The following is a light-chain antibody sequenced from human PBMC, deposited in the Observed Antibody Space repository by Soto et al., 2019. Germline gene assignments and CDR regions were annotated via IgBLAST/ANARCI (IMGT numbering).Light chain of an antibody. CDR2: EVS. V-gene: IGLV2-14*01. CDR3: GSYASSNSWV. Sequence: QSALTQPASVSGSPGQSITISCTGTSSDVGDYNYVSWYQHHPGKAPKLMVYEVSNRPSGVSNRFSGSKSGNTASLTISGLQAEDEADYYCGSYASSNSWVFGGGTQLTVL. CDR1: SSDVGDYNY. J-gene: IGLJ7*01.